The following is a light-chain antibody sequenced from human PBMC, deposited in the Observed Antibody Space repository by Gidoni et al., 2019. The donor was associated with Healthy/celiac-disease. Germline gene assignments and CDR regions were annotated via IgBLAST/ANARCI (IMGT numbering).Light chain of an antibody. Sequence: GDRGTITCRASQGIRSALAWYQQKPGKAPKLLIYDASSLEIGVPSRFSGSGSGTDFTLTISSLQPEDFAIYYCQQFNSYPLTFGHGTKVEIK. CDR2: DAS. V-gene: IGKV1-13*02. J-gene: IGKJ3*01. CDR3: QQFNSYPLT. CDR1: QGIRSA.